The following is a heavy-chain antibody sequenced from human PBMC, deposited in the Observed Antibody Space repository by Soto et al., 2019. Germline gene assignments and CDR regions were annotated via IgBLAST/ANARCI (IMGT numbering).Heavy chain of an antibody. D-gene: IGHD3-10*01. CDR3: ARGYYGSGSWGPYDAFDI. J-gene: IGHJ3*02. CDR1: GYTFTGYY. CDR2: INPNSGGT. Sequence: VKVSCKASGYTFTGYYMHWVRQAPGQGLEWMGWINPNSGGTNYAQKFQGWVTMTRDTSISTAYMELSRLRSDDTAVYYCARGYYGSGSWGPYDAFDIWGQGTMVTVSS. V-gene: IGHV1-2*04.